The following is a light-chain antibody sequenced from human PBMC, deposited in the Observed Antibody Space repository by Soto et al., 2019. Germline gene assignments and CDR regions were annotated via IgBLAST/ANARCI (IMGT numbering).Light chain of an antibody. CDR1: SSDVGGYSY. V-gene: IGLV2-11*01. CDR3: CSYAGSYTFV. Sequence: ALTQPRSVSGSPGQSVTISCSGTSSDVGGYSYVSWYQQRPGKAPKLMIYDVITRPSGVPDRFSGSKSGNTASLTISGLQAEDEADYFCCSYAGSYTFVFGTGTKVTVL. J-gene: IGLJ1*01. CDR2: DVI.